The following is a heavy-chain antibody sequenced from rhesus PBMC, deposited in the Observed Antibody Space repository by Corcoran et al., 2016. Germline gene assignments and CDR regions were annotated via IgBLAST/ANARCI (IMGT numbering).Heavy chain of an antibody. Sequence: QVQLQESGPGLVKPSETLSLTCAVPGYSISSGYSWGWIRQPQGKGLDWIGSIYGSGGIYYLNPSPEGRGTLSVDTSENQFSLKLSSVTAAATAEYYCANQVNQGGLDSWGQGVVVSVSS. CDR1: GYSISSGYS. CDR3: ANQVNQGGLDS. V-gene: IGHV4S14*01. CDR2: IYGSGGIY. J-gene: IGHJ6*01. D-gene: IGHD3-34*01.